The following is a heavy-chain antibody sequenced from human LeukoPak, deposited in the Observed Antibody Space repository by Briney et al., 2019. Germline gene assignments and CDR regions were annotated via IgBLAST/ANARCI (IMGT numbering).Heavy chain of an antibody. CDR2: MNPNSGNT. J-gene: IGHJ4*02. CDR1: GYTFTSYD. V-gene: IGHV1-8*03. D-gene: IGHD3-3*02. Sequence: GASVKVSCKASGYTFTSYDINWVRQATGQGLEWMGWMNPNSGNTGYAQKFQGRVTITRNTSISTAYMELSSLRSEDTAVYYCARGQTDRIFGVVIVHGTIDYWGQGTLVTVSS. CDR3: ARGQTDRIFGVVIVHGTIDY.